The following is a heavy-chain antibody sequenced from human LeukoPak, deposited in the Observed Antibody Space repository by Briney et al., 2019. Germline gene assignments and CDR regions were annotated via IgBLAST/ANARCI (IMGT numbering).Heavy chain of an antibody. CDR1: GGSISSHY. D-gene: IGHD3-10*01. Sequence: SETLSLTFTVSGGSISSHYWSWIRQPPGKGLEWVGYIYYSGSTNYNPSLKSRVPISVDPSKNQFSLKLSSVTAADTAVYYCARGRPPNYWGQGTLVTVSS. CDR2: IYYSGST. CDR3: ARGRPPNY. V-gene: IGHV4-59*11. J-gene: IGHJ4*02.